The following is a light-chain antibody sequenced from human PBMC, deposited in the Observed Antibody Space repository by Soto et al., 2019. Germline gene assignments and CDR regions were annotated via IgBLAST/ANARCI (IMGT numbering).Light chain of an antibody. J-gene: IGLJ2*01. CDR3: TSYTSSSTYVV. V-gene: IGLV2-14*01. Sequence: QYALTQPASVSGSPGQSITISCTGTSSDVGGYNYVSWYQQHPGKAPKLMIYDVSNRPSGVSKRFSGSKSGNTASLTISGLQAEDESDYYCTSYTSSSTYVVFGGGTQLTVL. CDR1: SSDVGGYNY. CDR2: DVS.